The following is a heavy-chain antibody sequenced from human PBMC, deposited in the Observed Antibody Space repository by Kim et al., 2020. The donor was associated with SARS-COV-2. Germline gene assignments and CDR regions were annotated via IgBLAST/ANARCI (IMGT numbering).Heavy chain of an antibody. V-gene: IGHV4-39*07. J-gene: IGHJ4*02. CDR2: IYYSGST. D-gene: IGHD3-3*01. CDR1: GGSISSSSYY. Sequence: SETLSLTCTVSGGSISSSSYYWGWIRQPPGKGLEWIGSIYYSGSTYYNPSLKSRVTISVDTSKNQFSLKLSSVTAADTAVYYCARDLGVKGFLLYFDYWGQGTLVTVSS. CDR3: ARDLGVKGFLLYFDY.